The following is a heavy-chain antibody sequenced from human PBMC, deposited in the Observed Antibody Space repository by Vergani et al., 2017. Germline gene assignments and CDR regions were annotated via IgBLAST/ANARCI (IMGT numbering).Heavy chain of an antibody. Sequence: QVQLQESGPGLVKPSETLSLTCTVSGGSISSYSWSWIRQPPGEGLEWIGYIYYSGSTNYNPSRKSRVTISVDTSKNHVSLKLSSVTAADTAVYYCARDGSSYWNNWFDPWGQGTLVTVSS. D-gene: IGHD6-6*01. V-gene: IGHV4-59*01. CDR3: ARDGSSYWNNWFDP. J-gene: IGHJ5*02. CDR1: GGSISSYS. CDR2: IYYSGST.